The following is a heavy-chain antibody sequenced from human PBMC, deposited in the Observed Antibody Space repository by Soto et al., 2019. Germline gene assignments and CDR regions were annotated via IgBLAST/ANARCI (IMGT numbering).Heavy chain of an antibody. CDR3: ASTYSGYLVH. J-gene: IGHJ4*02. CDR2: IYHSGDT. D-gene: IGHD3-22*01. Sequence: SETLSLTCSVSGDSMSSGAYYWSWIRQHPGKGLEWIAYIYHSGDTHYNPSLRSRITISVDTSKNQFSLKLTSMTDADTAVYYCASTYSGYLVHWGQGTLVTVSS. CDR1: GDSMSSGAYY. V-gene: IGHV4-31*03.